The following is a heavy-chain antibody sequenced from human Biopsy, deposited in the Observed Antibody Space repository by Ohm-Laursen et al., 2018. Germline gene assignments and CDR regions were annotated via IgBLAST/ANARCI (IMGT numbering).Heavy chain of an antibody. D-gene: IGHD2-8*01. J-gene: IGHJ4*02. CDR1: GFTFSSHA. CDR2: INGSGGST. CDR3: AKCMTGGSNYYFHH. V-gene: IGHV3-23*01. Sequence: SLRLSCVATGFTFSSHAMSWVRQAPGKGLECVSVINGSGGSTYYADSVKGRFTISRDNSKNTLYLQMNSLRGEDTAVYYCAKCMTGGSNYYFHHCGQGTLVTVSS.